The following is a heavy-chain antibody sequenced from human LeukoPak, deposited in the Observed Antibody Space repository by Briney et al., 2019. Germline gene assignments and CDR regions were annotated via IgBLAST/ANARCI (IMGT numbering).Heavy chain of an antibody. CDR2: IYYSGST. D-gene: IGHD3-22*01. Sequence: PSQTLSLTCTVSGGSISSGDYYWSWIRQPPGKGLEWIGYIYYSGSTHYNPSLKSRVTISVDTSKNQFSLKLSSVTAADTAVYYCARESRLHDSSDAFDIWGQGTMVTVSS. V-gene: IGHV4-30-4*08. CDR1: GGSISSGDYY. CDR3: ARESRLHDSSDAFDI. J-gene: IGHJ3*02.